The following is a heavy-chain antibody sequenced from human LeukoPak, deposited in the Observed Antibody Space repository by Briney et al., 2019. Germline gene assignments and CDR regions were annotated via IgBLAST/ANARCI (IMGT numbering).Heavy chain of an antibody. D-gene: IGHD3-10*01. CDR3: AGTMVRGIYDY. Sequence: ASVKVSCKATGGTFSSYAISWVRQAPGQGLEWMGGIIPIFGTAKYAQKFQGRVTITADKSTGTAYMELSSLRSEDTAVYYCAGTMVRGIYDYWGQGTLFTVAS. CDR2: IIPIFGTA. J-gene: IGHJ4*02. CDR1: GGTFSSYA. V-gene: IGHV1-69*06.